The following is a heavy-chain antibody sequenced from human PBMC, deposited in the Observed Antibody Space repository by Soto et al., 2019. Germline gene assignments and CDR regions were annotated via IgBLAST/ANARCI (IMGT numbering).Heavy chain of an antibody. Sequence: SETLSLTCAVSGGSISSGGYSWSWIRQPPGKGLEWIGYIYHSGSTYYNPSLKSRVTISVDTSKNQFSLKLSSVTAADTAVYFCAVLGVITRVVGGGLLSAFDTWGQGTMVTVSS. J-gene: IGHJ3*02. D-gene: IGHD3-22*01. CDR2: IYHSGST. CDR3: AVLGVITRVVGGGLLSAFDT. V-gene: IGHV4-30-2*01. CDR1: GGSISSGGYS.